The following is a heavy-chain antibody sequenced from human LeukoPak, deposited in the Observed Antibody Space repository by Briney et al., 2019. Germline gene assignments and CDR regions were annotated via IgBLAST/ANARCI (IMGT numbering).Heavy chain of an antibody. CDR3: TRGGYGGNYYGIDY. V-gene: IGHV3-73*01. CDR2: IRTKPKSYAT. Sequence: GGSLRLSCAASGFTFSESTMHWVRQGPGKGLEWVGRIRTKPKSYATEYAASVKGRFTISRDDSKNAAYLQMNSLKTEDTAVYYCTRGGYGGNYYGIDYWGQGTLVAVSS. CDR1: GFTFSEST. D-gene: IGHD1-26*01. J-gene: IGHJ4*02.